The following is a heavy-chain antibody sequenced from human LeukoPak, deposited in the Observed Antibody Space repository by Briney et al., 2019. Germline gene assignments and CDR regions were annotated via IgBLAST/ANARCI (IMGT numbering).Heavy chain of an antibody. D-gene: IGHD6-19*01. CDR2: ISGSGGST. Sequence: GGSLRLSCAASGFTFSSYAMSWVRQAPGKGLEWVSAISGSGGSTYYADSVKGRFTISRDNSKNTLYLQMNGLRAEDTAVYYCAKPNLSFSSGWPPSYYFDYWGQGTLVTVSS. CDR1: GFTFSSYA. V-gene: IGHV3-23*01. CDR3: AKPNLSFSSGWPPSYYFDY. J-gene: IGHJ4*02.